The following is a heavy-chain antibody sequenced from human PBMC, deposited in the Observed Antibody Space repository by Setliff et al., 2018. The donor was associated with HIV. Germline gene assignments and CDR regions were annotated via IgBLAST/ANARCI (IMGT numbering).Heavy chain of an antibody. V-gene: IGHV4-59*01. CDR2: IFYSGTT. Sequence: SETLSLTCTVSEGYITGYYWTWIRQPPGRGLEWIGYIFYSGTTKFNPSLKSRAAIPVDSSNNQFSLKMTSVTAADTAVYFCARFNALLGSSTYYDYWGPGLLVTVSS. CDR3: ARFNALLGSSTYYDY. J-gene: IGHJ4*02. D-gene: IGHD3-22*01. CDR1: EGYITGYY.